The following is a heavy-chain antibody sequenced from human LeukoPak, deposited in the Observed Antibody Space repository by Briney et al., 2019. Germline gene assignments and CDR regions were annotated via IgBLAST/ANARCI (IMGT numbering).Heavy chain of an antibody. Sequence: GGSLRLSCEVSGFTFYRHSMSWVRQAPGKGLEWVAKIKEDGSEKYYVDSVKGRFTISRDNAKNTVFLQMNSLRAEDTAVYYCAGSDTTGYIPREWDYWYFDLWGRGTLVTVSS. CDR2: IKEDGSEK. D-gene: IGHD1-1*01. J-gene: IGHJ2*01. V-gene: IGHV3-7*01. CDR3: AGSDTTGYIPREWDYWYFDL. CDR1: GFTFYRHS.